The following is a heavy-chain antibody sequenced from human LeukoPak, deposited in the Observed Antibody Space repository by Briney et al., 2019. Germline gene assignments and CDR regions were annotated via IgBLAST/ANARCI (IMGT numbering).Heavy chain of an antibody. V-gene: IGHV4-59*08. CDR1: GGSISSYY. CDR3: ARDPTLNDAFDI. CDR2: IYYSGST. Sequence: KPSETLSLTCTVSGGSISSYYWSWIRQPLGKGLEWVGNIYYSGSTNYNPSLKSRVTISVDTSKNQFSLNLTSVTAADTAVYYCARDPTLNDAFDIWGQGTMVTVSS. J-gene: IGHJ3*02.